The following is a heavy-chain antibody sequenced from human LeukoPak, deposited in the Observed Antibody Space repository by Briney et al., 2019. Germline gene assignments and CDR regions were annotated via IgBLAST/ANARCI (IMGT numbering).Heavy chain of an antibody. CDR3: ARVGGTVIRGIIVTRLDY. V-gene: IGHV3-72*01. CDR1: GFSFSDHF. Sequence: GGSLRLSCVASGFSFSDHFMDWVRQAPGKGLEWVGRARDKPNGYTTEYAASAKGRFTISRDESRKSVYLQMSSLKTEDTAVYYCARVGGTVIRGIIVTRLDYWGQGTLVTVSS. D-gene: IGHD3-10*01. CDR2: ARDKPNGYTT. J-gene: IGHJ4*02.